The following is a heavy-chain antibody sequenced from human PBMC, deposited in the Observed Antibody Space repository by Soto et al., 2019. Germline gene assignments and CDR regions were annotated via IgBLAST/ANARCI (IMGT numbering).Heavy chain of an antibody. Sequence: GGSLRLSCVASGFTFSIYWMHWVRQAPGTGLVWVSRMKYDGSTTSYADSVKGRFTISRDNAKNTVYLQMNSLRAEDTGVYYFSRGLRNYYGMDFWGQGTTVTVYS. J-gene: IGHJ6*02. CDR3: SRGLRNYYGMDF. CDR1: GFTFSIYW. D-gene: IGHD4-17*01. CDR2: MKYDGSTT. V-gene: IGHV3-74*01.